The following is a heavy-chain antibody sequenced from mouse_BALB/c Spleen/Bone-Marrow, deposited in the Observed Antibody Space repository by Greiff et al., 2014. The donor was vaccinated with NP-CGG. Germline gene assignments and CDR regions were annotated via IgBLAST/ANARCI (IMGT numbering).Heavy chain of an antibody. CDR2: IDPANGNT. D-gene: IGHD2-14*01. CDR3: ASYRLRTYFDY. Sequence: VQLQQPGAELVKPGASVRLSCTASGFNIKDTYIHWVKQRPEQGLEWIGRIDPANGNTKYDPKFQGKATITADTSSNTAYLQLSSLISEDTAVYYCASYRLRTYFDYWGQGTTLTVSS. V-gene: IGHV14-3*02. J-gene: IGHJ2*01. CDR1: GFNIKDTY.